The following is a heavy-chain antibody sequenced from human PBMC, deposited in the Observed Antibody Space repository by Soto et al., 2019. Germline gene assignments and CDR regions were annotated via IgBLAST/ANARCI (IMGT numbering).Heavy chain of an antibody. D-gene: IGHD3-22*01. J-gene: IGHJ4*02. Sequence: SVKVSCKASGYTFTSYAISWVRQAPGQGLEWMGGIIPIFGTANYAQKFQGRVTITADESTSTAYMELSSLRSEDTAVYYCAREPYDSSGYYSDYWGQGTLVTVSS. CDR2: IIPIFGTA. CDR1: GYTFTSYA. V-gene: IGHV1-69*13. CDR3: AREPYDSSGYYSDY.